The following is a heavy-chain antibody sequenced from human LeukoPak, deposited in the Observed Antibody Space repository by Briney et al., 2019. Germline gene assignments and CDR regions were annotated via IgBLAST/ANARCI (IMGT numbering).Heavy chain of an antibody. CDR1: GFTFSSYG. Sequence: QPGRSLRLSCAASGFTFSSYGMHWVRQAPGKGLEWVAVVSYDGGNKYYADSVKGRFTISRDNSKNTLYLQMNSLRAEDTAVYYCATLGATSDYWGQGTLVTVSS. CDR3: ATLGATSDY. J-gene: IGHJ4*02. V-gene: IGHV3-30*03. CDR2: VSYDGGNK.